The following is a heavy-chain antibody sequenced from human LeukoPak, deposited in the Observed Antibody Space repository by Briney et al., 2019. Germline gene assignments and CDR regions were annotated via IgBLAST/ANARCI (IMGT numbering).Heavy chain of an antibody. D-gene: IGHD5-24*01. J-gene: IGHJ4*02. CDR1: GFTFSSYS. V-gene: IGHV3-21*01. CDR2: ISSSSSYI. CDR3: ARDTSRGGYNFVGY. Sequence: VKPGGSLRLSCAASGFTFSSYSMNWVRQAPGKGLEWVSSISSSSSYIYYADSVKGRFTISRDDAKNSLYLQMNSLRAEDTAVYYCARDTSRGGYNFVGYWGQGTLVTVSS.